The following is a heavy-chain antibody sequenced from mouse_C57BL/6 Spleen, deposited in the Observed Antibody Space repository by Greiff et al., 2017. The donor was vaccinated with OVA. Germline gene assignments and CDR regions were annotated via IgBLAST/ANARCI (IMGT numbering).Heavy chain of an antibody. J-gene: IGHJ4*01. CDR3: ARYGYGHYYAMDY. Sequence: QVQLKQPGAELVKPGASVKMSCKASGYTFTSYWITWVKQRPGQGLEWIGDIYPGSGSTNYNEKFKSKATLTVDTSSSTAYMQLSSLTSEDSAVYYCARYGYGHYYAMDYWGQGTSVTVSS. CDR2: IYPGSGST. CDR1: GYTFTSYW. V-gene: IGHV1-55*01. D-gene: IGHD2-2*01.